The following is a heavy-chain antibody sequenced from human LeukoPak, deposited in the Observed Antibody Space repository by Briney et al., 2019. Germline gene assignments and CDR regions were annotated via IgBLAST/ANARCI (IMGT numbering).Heavy chain of an antibody. CDR1: GGSFSGYY. Sequence: SETLSLTCAVYGGSFSGYYWSWIRQPPGKGLEWIGEINHSGSTNNNPSLKSRVTISVDTSKNQFSLKLSSVTAADPAVYYCARGVGGGSKKDYWGQGTLVTVSS. J-gene: IGHJ4*02. V-gene: IGHV4-34*01. D-gene: IGHD2-15*01. CDR3: ARGVGGGSKKDY. CDR2: INHSGST.